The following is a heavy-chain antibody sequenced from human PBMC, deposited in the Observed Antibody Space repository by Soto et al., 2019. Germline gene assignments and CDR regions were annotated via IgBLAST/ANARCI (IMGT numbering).Heavy chain of an antibody. D-gene: IGHD3-3*01. J-gene: IGHJ4*02. CDR1: GDSMTNTNW. CDR2: IYHSGST. V-gene: IGHV4-4*02. Sequence: PSATLSLTWAVSGDSMTNTNWWSCVRQPPGKGLEWIGEIYHSGSTNYNPSLRSRVTMSVDKSKNQFSLNLTSVTAADTAVYYCAKRSLRRLRFVETHWGQGTLVTVSS. CDR3: AKRSLRRLRFVETH.